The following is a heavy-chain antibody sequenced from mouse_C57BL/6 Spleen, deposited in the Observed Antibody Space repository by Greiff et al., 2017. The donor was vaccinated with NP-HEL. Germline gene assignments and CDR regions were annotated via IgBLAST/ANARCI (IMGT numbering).Heavy chain of an antibody. V-gene: IGHV1-42*01. D-gene: IGHD2-4*01. J-gene: IGHJ2*01. Sequence: VQLQQSGPELVKPGASVKISCKASGYSFTGYYMNWVKQSPEKSLEWIGEINPSTGGTTYNQKFKAKATLTVDKSSSTAYMQLKSLTSEDSAVYYCAREDDYDGEYYFDYWGQGTTLTVSS. CDR2: INPSTGGT. CDR1: GYSFTGYY. CDR3: AREDDYDGEYYFDY.